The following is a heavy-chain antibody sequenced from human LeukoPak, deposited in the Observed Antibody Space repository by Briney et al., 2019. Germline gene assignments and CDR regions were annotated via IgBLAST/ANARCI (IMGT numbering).Heavy chain of an antibody. D-gene: IGHD2-15*01. CDR2: IGTTSGAI. J-gene: IGHJ6*02. CDR3: ARGGRYYYYGMDV. Sequence: GGSLRLSCAASGFTFNAFGMNWVRQAPGKGLEWVSYIGTTSGAIYYADSVKGRFTISRDNSKNTLYLQMNSLRAEDTAVYYCARGGRYYYYGMDVWGQGTTVTVSS. V-gene: IGHV3-48*01. CDR1: GFTFNAFG.